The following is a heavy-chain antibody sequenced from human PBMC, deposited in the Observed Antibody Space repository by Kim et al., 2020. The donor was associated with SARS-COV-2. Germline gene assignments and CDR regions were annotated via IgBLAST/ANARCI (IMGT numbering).Heavy chain of an antibody. J-gene: IGHJ4*01. D-gene: IGHD6-19*01. V-gene: IGHV3-33*05. CDR1: GFTFSSYG. CDR2: ISYDGSNK. CDR3: ARDLEGKAVAGTPFDY. Sequence: GGSLRLSCAASGFTFSSYGMHWVRQAPGKGLEWVAVISYDGSNKYYADSVKGRFTISRDNSKNTLYLQMNSLRAEDTAVYYCARDLEGKAVAGTPFDYWG.